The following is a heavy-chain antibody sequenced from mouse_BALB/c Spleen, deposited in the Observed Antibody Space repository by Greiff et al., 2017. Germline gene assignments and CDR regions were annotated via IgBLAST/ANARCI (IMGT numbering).Heavy chain of an antibody. V-gene: IGHV1S135*01. CDR1: GYSFTGYN. CDR3: TRSHYGNYDYAMDY. D-gene: IGHD2-1*01. CDR2: IDPYYGGT. Sequence: VQLKESGPELEKPGASVKISCKASGYSFTGYNMNWVKQSNGKSLEWIGNIDPYYGGTSYNQKFKGKATLTVDKSSSTAYMQLSSLTSEDSAVYYCTRSHYGNYDYAMDYWGQGTSVTVSS. J-gene: IGHJ4*01.